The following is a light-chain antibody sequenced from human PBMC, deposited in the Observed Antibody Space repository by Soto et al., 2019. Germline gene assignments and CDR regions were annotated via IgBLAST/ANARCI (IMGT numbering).Light chain of an antibody. CDR3: AAWDDSLRGDV. J-gene: IGLJ1*01. CDR2: KNN. Sequence: QSALTQPPSASGTPGQRVTISCSGSSSNIGTNYIYWYQQLPGTAPKLLIYKNNQRPSGVPDRFSGSKSGTSASLAISGLRSEDEADYYCAAWDDSLRGDVFGTGTKVTVL. CDR1: SSNIGTNY. V-gene: IGLV1-47*01.